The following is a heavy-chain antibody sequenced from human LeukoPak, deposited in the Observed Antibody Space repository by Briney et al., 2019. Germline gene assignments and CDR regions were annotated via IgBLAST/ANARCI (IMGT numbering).Heavy chain of an antibody. CDR1: GYTFTSHG. V-gene: IGHV1-18*01. CDR2: ITAYNGNT. J-gene: IGHJ5*02. D-gene: IGHD6-19*01. CDR3: ARELRYNSGWYGWFDP. Sequence: GASVKVSCKASGYTFTSHGISWVRQAPGQGLEWMGWITAYNGNTNYAQSFQGRVTMTTDTSTSTAYMELRSLRSDDTAVYYCARELRYNSGWYGWFDPWGQGTLVTVSS.